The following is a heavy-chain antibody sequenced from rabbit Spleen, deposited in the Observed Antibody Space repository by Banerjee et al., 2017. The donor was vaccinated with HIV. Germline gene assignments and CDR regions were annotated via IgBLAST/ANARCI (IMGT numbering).Heavy chain of an antibody. Sequence: QSLEESGGDLVKPGASLTLTCAASGFSFSSRHYLCWVRQAPGKGLEWIACINTSSDNTVCASWAKGRFTISKTSSTTVTLQMTSLTAADTATYFCARFYAGYGDFGYAAMWGPGTLVTVS. CDR1: GFSFSSRHY. J-gene: IGHJ4*01. V-gene: IGHV1S40*01. CDR3: ARFYAGYGDFGYAAM. CDR2: INTSSDNT. D-gene: IGHD7-1*01.